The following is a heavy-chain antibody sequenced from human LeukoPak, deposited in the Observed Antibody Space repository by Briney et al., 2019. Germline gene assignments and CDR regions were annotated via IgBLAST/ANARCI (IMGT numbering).Heavy chain of an antibody. D-gene: IGHD2-15*01. J-gene: IGHJ6*03. Sequence: GRSLRLSCAASGFTFSTYGMSWVRQAPGQELEWVSAINTSGVSTYSADTVKGRFTISRDNSKNTLDLQMNSLRAEDTAIYYCAKNGDRGAYCSGGSCYPYFYYYMDVWGKGTTVTIS. CDR1: GFTFSTYG. CDR3: AKNGDRGAYCSGGSCYPYFYYYMDV. CDR2: INTSGVST. V-gene: IGHV3-23*01.